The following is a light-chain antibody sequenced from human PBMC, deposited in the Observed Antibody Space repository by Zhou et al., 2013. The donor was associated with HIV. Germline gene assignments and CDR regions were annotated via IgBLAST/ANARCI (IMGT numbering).Light chain of an antibody. CDR3: QKYNTAPWT. V-gene: IGKV1-27*01. J-gene: IGKJ1*01. CDR1: QGITNY. CDR2: AAS. Sequence: EIQMTQSPSSLSASVGDRVTITCRASQGITNYLAWYQQKPGKVPKVLIYAASTLQSGAPSRFSGSGSGTDFTLTISSLQPEDVATYYCQKYNTAPWTVGQGPRWKSN.